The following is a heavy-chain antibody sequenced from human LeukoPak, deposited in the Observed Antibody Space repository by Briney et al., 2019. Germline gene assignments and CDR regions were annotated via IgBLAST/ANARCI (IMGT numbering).Heavy chain of an antibody. CDR3: ARRGYYYDSSGYYLGGFDY. CDR2: IMQDGSEK. D-gene: IGHD3-22*01. J-gene: IGHJ4*02. Sequence: GGSLRLSCAASGFIFSTYWMSWVRQAPGKGLEWVANIMQDGSEKYYVDSVKGRFTISRDNAKNSLYLQMNSLRAEDTAVYYCARRGYYYDSSGYYLGGFDYWGQGTLVTVSS. CDR1: GFIFSTYW. V-gene: IGHV3-7*01.